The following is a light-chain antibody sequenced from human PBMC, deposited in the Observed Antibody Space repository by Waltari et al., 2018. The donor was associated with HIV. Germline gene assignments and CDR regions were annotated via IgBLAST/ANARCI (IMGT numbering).Light chain of an antibody. J-gene: IGLJ3*02. CDR2: YDS. V-gene: IGLV3-21*04. CDR3: QLWDSSSDHPV. CDR1: NIGSKS. Sequence: SYVLTQPPSVPVAPGKTARITCGGNNIGSKSVHWYQQKPGQAPVLDIYYDSDRPSGICERFNGYSSGSSATLTLSRVEAGDEADYYCQLWDSSSDHPVFGGGTKLTVL.